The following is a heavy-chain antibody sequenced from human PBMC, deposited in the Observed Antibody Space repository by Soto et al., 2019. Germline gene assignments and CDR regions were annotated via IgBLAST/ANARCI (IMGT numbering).Heavy chain of an antibody. V-gene: IGHV1-69*13. CDR1: GYTFTSYY. CDR2: IIPIFGTA. D-gene: IGHD3-10*01. CDR3: ASLYGSGSYYDNWFDP. Sequence: SVKVSCKASGYTFTSYYMHWVRQAPRQGLEWMGGIIPIFGTANYAQKFQGRVTITADESTSTAYMELSSLRSEDTAVYYCASLYGSGSYYDNWFDPWGQGTLVTVSS. J-gene: IGHJ5*02.